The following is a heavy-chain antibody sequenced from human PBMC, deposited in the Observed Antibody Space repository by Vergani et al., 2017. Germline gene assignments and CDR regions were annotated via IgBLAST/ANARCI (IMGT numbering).Heavy chain of an antibody. J-gene: IGHJ2*01. Sequence: EVQLVQSGAEVKKPGESLKISCKGSGYSFTSYWIGWVRQMPGKGLEGMGIIYPGDSDTRYSPSFQGQVTISADKSISTAYLQWSSLKASDTAMYYCARQDVYYDSRRGGWYFDLWGRGTLVTVSS. CDR1: GYSFTSYW. CDR3: ARQDVYYDSRRGGWYFDL. V-gene: IGHV5-51*01. D-gene: IGHD3-22*01. CDR2: IYPGDSDT.